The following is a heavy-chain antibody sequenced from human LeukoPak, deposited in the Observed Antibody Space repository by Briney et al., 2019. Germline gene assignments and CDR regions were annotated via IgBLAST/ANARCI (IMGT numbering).Heavy chain of an antibody. CDR1: GFTFSAYW. Sequence: GGSLRLSCAASGFTFSAYWMKWVRQAPGKGLVWVATIKGDGSETHYETSVKGRFTISRDNAKRSLYLQMTSLSVEDTAMYYCATSGGYWGRGTLVTVSS. D-gene: IGHD3-16*01. V-gene: IGHV3-7*01. J-gene: IGHJ4*02. CDR3: ATSGGY. CDR2: IKGDGSET.